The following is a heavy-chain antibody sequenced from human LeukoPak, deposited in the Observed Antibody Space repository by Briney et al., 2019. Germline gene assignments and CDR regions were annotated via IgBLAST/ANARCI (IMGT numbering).Heavy chain of an antibody. CDR2: IYYSGST. Sequence: SETLSLTCTVSGGSISSYYWSWIRQPPGKGLEWIGYIYYSGSTNYNPSLKSRVTMSVDTSKNQFSLRLTSVTAADTAVYYCARWDGYNSQFDYWGQGTLVTVSS. D-gene: IGHD5-24*01. J-gene: IGHJ4*02. CDR1: GGSISSYY. V-gene: IGHV4-59*01. CDR3: ARWDGYNSQFDY.